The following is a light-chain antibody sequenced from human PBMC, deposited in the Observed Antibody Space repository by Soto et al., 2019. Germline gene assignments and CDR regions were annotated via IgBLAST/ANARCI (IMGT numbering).Light chain of an antibody. J-gene: IGLJ1*01. CDR2: EVS. V-gene: IGLV2-14*03. CDR3: SSFERSGTYV. Sequence: QSVLTQPASVSGSPGQSITISCTGTSSDVGNSNYVSWYQQHQGKAPRLILYEVSIRPLGVSTRFSGSKSGNTASLTISGLQAEDEADYHCSSFERSGTYVFGTGTKLTVL. CDR1: SSDVGNSNY.